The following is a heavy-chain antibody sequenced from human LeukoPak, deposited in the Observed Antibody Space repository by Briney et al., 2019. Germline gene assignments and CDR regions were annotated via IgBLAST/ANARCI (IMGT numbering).Heavy chain of an antibody. CDR1: GFTFSDYY. D-gene: IGHD5-18*01. CDR3: ARLLIYGYASFDI. Sequence: GGSLRLSCAASGFTFSDYYMSWIRQAPGKGLGWVSYISSSGSTIYYADSVKGRFTISRDNAKNSLYLQMNSLRAEDTAVYYCARLLIYGYASFDIWGQGTMVTVSS. V-gene: IGHV3-11*01. J-gene: IGHJ3*02. CDR2: ISSSGSTI.